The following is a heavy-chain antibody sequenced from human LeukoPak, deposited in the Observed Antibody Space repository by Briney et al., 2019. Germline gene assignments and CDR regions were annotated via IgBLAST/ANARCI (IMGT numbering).Heavy chain of an antibody. CDR3: ARADGSIWYSGYFDY. Sequence: ASVKVSCKASGYTFTSYGISRVRQAPGQGLEWMGWISAYNGNTNYAQKLQGRVTMTTDTSTSTAYMELRSLRSDDTAVYYCARADGSIWYSGYFDYWGQGTLVTVSS. D-gene: IGHD6-13*01. CDR2: ISAYNGNT. CDR1: GYTFTSYG. J-gene: IGHJ4*02. V-gene: IGHV1-18*04.